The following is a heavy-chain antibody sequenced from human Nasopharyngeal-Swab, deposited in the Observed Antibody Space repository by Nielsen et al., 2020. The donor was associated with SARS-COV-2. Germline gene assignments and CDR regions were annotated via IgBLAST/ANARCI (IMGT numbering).Heavy chain of an antibody. D-gene: IGHD3-3*01. V-gene: IGHV3-7*01. Sequence: GGSLRLSCAAFGFTFSSYWMSWVRQAPGQGLEWVANIKQDGSEKYYVASVKGRFTISRDNAKNSLYLQMNSLRAEYTAVYYCARDDDFWSGYSNGMEVWGQGTTVTVSS. J-gene: IGHJ6*02. CDR1: GFTFSSYW. CDR3: ARDDDFWSGYSNGMEV. CDR2: IKQDGSEK.